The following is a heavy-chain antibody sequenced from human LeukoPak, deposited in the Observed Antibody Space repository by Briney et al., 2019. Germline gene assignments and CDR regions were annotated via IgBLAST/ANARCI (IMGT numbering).Heavy chain of an antibody. CDR2: ISGSGGST. Sequence: GGSLRLSCVVSGFTFSSYAMSWVRQAPGKGLEWVSGISGSGGSTYYADSVKGRFTISRDNSKNTLYLQMNSLRAEDTAVYYCARDLNDILTGYYTDYWGQGTLVTVSS. CDR1: GFTFSSYA. D-gene: IGHD3-9*01. J-gene: IGHJ4*02. CDR3: ARDLNDILTGYYTDY. V-gene: IGHV3-23*01.